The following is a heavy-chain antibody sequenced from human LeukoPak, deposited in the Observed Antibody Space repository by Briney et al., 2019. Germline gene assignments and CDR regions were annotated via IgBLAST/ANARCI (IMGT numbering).Heavy chain of an antibody. J-gene: IGHJ4*02. D-gene: IGHD3-10*01. CDR2: IKQDGSEK. CDR1: GFTFSSYW. Sequence: GGSLRLSCAASGFTFSSYWMSWVRQAPGKGLEWVANIKQDGSEKCYVDSVKGRFTISRDNAKNSLYLQMNSLRAEDTAVYYCARDLGYGSGSFFDYWGQGTLVTVSS. V-gene: IGHV3-7*01. CDR3: ARDLGYGSGSFFDY.